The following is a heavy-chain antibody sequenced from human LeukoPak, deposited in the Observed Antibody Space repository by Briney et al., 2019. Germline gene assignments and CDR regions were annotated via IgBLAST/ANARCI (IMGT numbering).Heavy chain of an antibody. D-gene: IGHD2-15*01. J-gene: IGHJ4*02. Sequence: ASVNVSFKASGYTFTIYAMNWVRQAPGQGLEWMGWINPNSGGTNYAQKFQGRVTMTRYTSISTAYMELSRLRSDDTAGYYCARDRPYCSGGRCYDQGDYWGQGPLVTVSS. V-gene: IGHV1-2*02. CDR1: GYTFTIYA. CDR3: ARDRPYCSGGRCYDQGDY. CDR2: INPNSGGT.